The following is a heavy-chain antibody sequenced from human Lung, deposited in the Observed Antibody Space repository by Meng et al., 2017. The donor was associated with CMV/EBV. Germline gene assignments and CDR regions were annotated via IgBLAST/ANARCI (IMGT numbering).Heavy chain of an antibody. D-gene: IGHD6-19*01. V-gene: IGHV1-2*02. CDR3: ARGLAVAGTSHFDY. J-gene: IGHJ4*02. CDR2: INPNSGGT. CDR1: GYTFTGYY. Sequence: ASVKVSCKASGYTFTGYYMHWVRQAPGQGLEWMGWINPNSGGTNYAQKFQGRVTMTRDTSISTAYMELSRLRSDNTAVYYCARGLAVAGTSHFDYWGQGTXVTVSS.